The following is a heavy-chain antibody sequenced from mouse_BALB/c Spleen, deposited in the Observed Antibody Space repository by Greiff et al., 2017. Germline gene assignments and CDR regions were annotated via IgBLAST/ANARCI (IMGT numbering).Heavy chain of an antibody. J-gene: IGHJ2*01. D-gene: IGHD1-1*01. CDR2: ISYSGST. Sequence: VHVKQSGPSLVKPSQTLSLTCSVTGDSITSGYWNWIRKFPGNKLEYMGYISYSGSTYYNPSLKSRISITRDTSKNQYYLQLNSVTTEDTATYYCARGDYGSSSYFDYWGQGTTLTVSS. CDR3: ARGDYGSSSYFDY. V-gene: IGHV3-8*02. CDR1: GDSITSGY.